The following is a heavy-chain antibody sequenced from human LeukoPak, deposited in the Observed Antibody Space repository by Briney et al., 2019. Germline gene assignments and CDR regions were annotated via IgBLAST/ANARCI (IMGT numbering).Heavy chain of an antibody. CDR1: GYTFTVYY. Sequence: GASVTVSFTASGYTFTVYYMHWVRQAPGQGLEWMGRINPNSGGTNYAQKFKGRVTMTRDTSISTAHMELRSLRSEDTAVYYCAKDRGDYGYFDLWGRGTLVTVSS. CDR2: INPNSGGT. J-gene: IGHJ2*01. V-gene: IGHV1-2*06. CDR3: AKDRGDYGYFDL. D-gene: IGHD4-17*01.